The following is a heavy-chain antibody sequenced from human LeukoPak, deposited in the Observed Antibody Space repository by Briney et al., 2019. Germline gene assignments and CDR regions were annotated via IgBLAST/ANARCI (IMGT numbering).Heavy chain of an antibody. CDR2: IIPIFGTA. Sequence: ASVKVSCKASGGTFSSYAISWVRQAPGQGLEWMGGIIPIFGTANYAQKFQGRVTITADESTSTAYMELSSLRSEDTAVYYCARARSGYSGYVQWFDPWGQGTLVTVSS. V-gene: IGHV1-69*13. D-gene: IGHD5-12*01. CDR1: GGTFSSYA. J-gene: IGHJ5*02. CDR3: ARARSGYSGYVQWFDP.